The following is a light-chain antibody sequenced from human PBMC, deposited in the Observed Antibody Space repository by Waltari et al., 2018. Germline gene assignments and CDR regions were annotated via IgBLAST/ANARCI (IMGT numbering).Light chain of an antibody. Sequence: EIVFTQSPATLSSSPGERATLSCRASQSVSNYLAWYQQKPGPAPRLLIYDTWNRASGIPDRFSGSGSGTDFTLTISYLEPEDFAVYYCQHRDNWLWTFGQGTKVEI. CDR1: QSVSNY. CDR2: DTW. CDR3: QHRDNWLWT. J-gene: IGKJ1*01. V-gene: IGKV3-11*01.